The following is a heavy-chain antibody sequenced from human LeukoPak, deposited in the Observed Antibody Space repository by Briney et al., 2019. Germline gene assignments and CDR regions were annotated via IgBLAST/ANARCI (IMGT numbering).Heavy chain of an antibody. Sequence: ASVKVSCKASGYTFTSYGISWVRQAPGQGLEWMGWISAYNGNTNDAQKLQGRVTMTTDTSTSTAYMELRSLRSDDTAVYYCARDSREGYNWNDVDWFDPWGQGTLVTVSS. D-gene: IGHD1-20*01. CDR2: ISAYNGNT. CDR1: GYTFTSYG. V-gene: IGHV1-18*01. J-gene: IGHJ5*02. CDR3: ARDSREGYNWNDVDWFDP.